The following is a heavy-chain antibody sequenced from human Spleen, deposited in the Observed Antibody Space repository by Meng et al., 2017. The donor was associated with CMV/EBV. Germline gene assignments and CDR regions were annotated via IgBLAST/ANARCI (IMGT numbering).Heavy chain of an antibody. CDR1: GFTFSSYS. Sequence: GGSLRLSCAASGFTFSSYSMNWVRQAPGKGLEWVSSISSSSSYIYYADSVKGRFTISRDNAKNSLYLQMNSLRAEDTAVYYCAKHVGAYSYGFDYWGQGTLVTVSS. CDR3: AKHVGAYSYGFDY. V-gene: IGHV3-21*01. CDR2: ISSSSSYI. J-gene: IGHJ4*02. D-gene: IGHD5-18*01.